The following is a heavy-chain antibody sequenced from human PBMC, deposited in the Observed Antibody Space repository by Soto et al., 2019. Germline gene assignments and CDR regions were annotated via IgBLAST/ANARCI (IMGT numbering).Heavy chain of an antibody. CDR1: GYTLTELS. CDR3: AYLGQRYYYDSSGSPTPFDS. J-gene: IGHJ4*01. V-gene: IGHV1-24*01. Sequence: ASVKVSCKVSGYTLTELSMHWVRQAPGKGLEWMGGFDPEDGETIYAQKFQGRVTMTEDTSTDTAYMELSSMRSEDTAVYYCAYLGQRYYYDSSGSPTPFDSWG. CDR2: FDPEDGET. D-gene: IGHD3-22*01.